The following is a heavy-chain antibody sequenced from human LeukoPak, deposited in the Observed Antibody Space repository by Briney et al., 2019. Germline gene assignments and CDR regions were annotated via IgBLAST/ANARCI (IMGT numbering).Heavy chain of an antibody. V-gene: IGHV4-59*01. J-gene: IGHJ6*02. CDR3: ARGVGTTAHYYGMDV. CDR1: GGSISSYY. Sequence: PSETLSLTCTVSGGSISSYYWSWIRQPPGKGLEWIGYIYYSGSTNYNPSLKSRVTISVDTSKNQFSLKLSSVTAADTAVYYCARGVGTTAHYYGMDVWGQGTTVTVSS. D-gene: IGHD1-1*01. CDR2: IYYSGST.